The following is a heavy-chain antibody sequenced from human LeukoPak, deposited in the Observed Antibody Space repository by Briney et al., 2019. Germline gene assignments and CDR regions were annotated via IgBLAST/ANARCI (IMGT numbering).Heavy chain of an antibody. Sequence: GASVKVSCKASGYTFTSYGISWVRQAPGQGLEWMGWISAYNGNTNYAQKLQGRVTMTRDTSTSTVYMELSSLRSEDTAIYYCARARGSGSYYGHDYYYYHYKDVWGKGTTVTVSS. J-gene: IGHJ6*03. CDR1: GYTFTSYG. V-gene: IGHV1-18*01. CDR2: ISAYNGNT. D-gene: IGHD3-10*01. CDR3: ARARGSGSYYGHDYYYYHYKDV.